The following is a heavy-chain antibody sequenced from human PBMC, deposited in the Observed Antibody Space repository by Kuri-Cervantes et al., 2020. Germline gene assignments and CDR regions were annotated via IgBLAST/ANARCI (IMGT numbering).Heavy chain of an antibody. J-gene: IGHJ6*02. CDR2: ISSSGSTI. D-gene: IGHD2-21*01. CDR1: GFTFSSYA. V-gene: IGHV3-48*03. CDR3: ARYSYYYGMDV. Sequence: GESLKISCEASGFTFSSYAMSWVRQAPGKGLEWVSYISSSGSTIYYADSVKGRFTISGDNAKNSLYLQMNSLRAEDTAVYYCARYSYYYGMDVWGQGTTVTVSS.